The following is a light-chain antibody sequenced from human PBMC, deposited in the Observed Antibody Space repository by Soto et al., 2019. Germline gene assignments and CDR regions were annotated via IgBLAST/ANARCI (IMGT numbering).Light chain of an antibody. Sequence: EIVLTQSPGTLSLSPGERATLSCRASQSVTSTYLAWYQQKPGQAPRLLIYGASSRATGIPDRFSGSGSGTDFTLTISRLEPEDFAVYYCQHYVSSLGYTFGQGTKLEI. J-gene: IGKJ2*01. CDR3: QHYVSSLGYT. V-gene: IGKV3-20*01. CDR1: QSVTSTY. CDR2: GAS.